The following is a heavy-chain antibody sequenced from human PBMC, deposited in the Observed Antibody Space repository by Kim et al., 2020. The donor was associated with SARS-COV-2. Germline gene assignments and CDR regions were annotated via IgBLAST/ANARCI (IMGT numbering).Heavy chain of an antibody. D-gene: IGHD1-26*01. Sequence: ASVKVSCKASGYTFTSYYMHWVGQAPGQGLEWMGIINPSGGSTSYAQKFQGRVTMTRDTSTSTVYMELSSLRSEDTAVYYWARDLSRFVDLWGIVGASPLSNGMDVWGQGTTVTVSS. CDR3: ARDLSRFVDLWGIVGASPLSNGMDV. CDR2: INPSGGST. V-gene: IGHV1-46*01. J-gene: IGHJ6*02. CDR1: GYTFTSYY.